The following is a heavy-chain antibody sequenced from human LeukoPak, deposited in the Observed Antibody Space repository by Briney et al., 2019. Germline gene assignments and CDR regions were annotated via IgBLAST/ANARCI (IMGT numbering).Heavy chain of an antibody. CDR2: IYYSGST. V-gene: IGHV4-59*01. CDR3: ARSSSGWYRY. CDR1: GGSISSYY. J-gene: IGHJ4*02. Sequence: SETLSLTCTVSGGSISSYYWSWIRRPPGKGLEWIGYIYYSGSTNYNPSLKSRVTISVDTSKNQFSLKLSSVTAADTAVYYCARSSSGWYRYWGQGTLVTVSS. D-gene: IGHD6-19*01.